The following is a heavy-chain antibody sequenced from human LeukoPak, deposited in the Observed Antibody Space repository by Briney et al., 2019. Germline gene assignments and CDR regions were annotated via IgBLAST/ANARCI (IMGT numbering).Heavy chain of an antibody. CDR3: ARDTVPGDSFDI. V-gene: IGHV4-31*03. Sequence: SETLSLTCTVSGASISSGGYFWSWIRQYPGKGLEWIGYINYRGSAYYNPSLKSRVTISVDTSKNQFSLKLTSVTAADTAVYYCARDTVPGDSFDIWGQGTMVTVSS. CDR1: GASISSGGYF. J-gene: IGHJ3*02. CDR2: INYRGSA.